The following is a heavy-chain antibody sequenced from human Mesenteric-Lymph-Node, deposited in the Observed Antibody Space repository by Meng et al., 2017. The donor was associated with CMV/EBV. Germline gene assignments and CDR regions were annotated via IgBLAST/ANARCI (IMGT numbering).Heavy chain of an antibody. CDR2: IIPIFGTA. J-gene: IGHJ4*02. D-gene: IGHD4-11*01. CDR3: ARWDYSNYFSYSDY. CDR1: GGTFSSYA. Sequence: SVKVSCKASGGTFSSYAISWVRQAPGQGLEWMGGIIPIFGTANYAQKFQGRVTITTDESTSTAYMELSSLRSEDTAVYYCARWDYSNYFSYSDYWGQGTLVTVSS. V-gene: IGHV1-69*05.